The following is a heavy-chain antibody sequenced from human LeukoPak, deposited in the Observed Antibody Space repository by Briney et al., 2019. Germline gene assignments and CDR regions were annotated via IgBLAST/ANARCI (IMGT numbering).Heavy chain of an antibody. CDR2: IRYDGGNK. CDR1: GFTFSSYG. V-gene: IGHV3-30*02. CDR3: AKDKRIAARPDFYYMDV. Sequence: GGSLRLSCAASGFTFSSYGMHWVRQAPGKGLEWVAFIRYDGGNKYYADSVKGRFTISRDNSKNTLYLQMNSLRAEDTAVYYCAKDKRIAARPDFYYMDVWGKGTTVTVSS. D-gene: IGHD6-6*01. J-gene: IGHJ6*03.